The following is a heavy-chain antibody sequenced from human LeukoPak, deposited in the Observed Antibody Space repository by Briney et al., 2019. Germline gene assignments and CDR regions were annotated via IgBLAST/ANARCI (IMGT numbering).Heavy chain of an antibody. CDR1: GYTFTGYY. CDR3: ARDGLDGYKDY. J-gene: IGHJ4*02. V-gene: IGHV1-2*02. D-gene: IGHD5-24*01. Sequence: SAVKVSCKASGYTFTGYYMHLVRQAPGQRLEWIGWINPKSGGTKYAQTLQGRVTMTRDTSISTVYLELSSLRSDDTAVFYCARDGLDGYKDYWGQGTPVTVSS. CDR2: INPKSGGT.